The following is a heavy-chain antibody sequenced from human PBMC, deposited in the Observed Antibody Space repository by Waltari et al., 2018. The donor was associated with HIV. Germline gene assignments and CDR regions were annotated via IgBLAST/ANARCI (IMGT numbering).Heavy chain of an antibody. Sequence: QVQLRQWGAGLLKPSETLSLTCAVYGGSFSGSYWSWTRQPPGKGLEWIGEINHSGSTNYNPSLKSRVTISVDTSKNQFSLKLTSVTAADTAVFYCARARLVSRGQYCSTTSCLPHYYYYYGMDVWGQGTTVTVSS. CDR2: INHSGST. CDR3: ARARLVSRGQYCSTTSCLPHYYYYYGMDV. D-gene: IGHD2-2*01. J-gene: IGHJ6*02. CDR1: GGSFSGSY. V-gene: IGHV4-34*01.